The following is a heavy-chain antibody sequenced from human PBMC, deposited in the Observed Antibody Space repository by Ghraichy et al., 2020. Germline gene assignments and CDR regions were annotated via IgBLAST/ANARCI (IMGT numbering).Heavy chain of an antibody. V-gene: IGHV3-23*01. CDR1: GLIFSSYA. CDR3: AKEDAVSAVPDY. J-gene: IGHJ4*02. Sequence: LSLTCAASGLIFSSYAMTWVRQAPGKGLEWVSDIAGSGGNTYYADFAGGRFTISRDNSRNTLYLQMNSLRAEDTAVYYCAKEDAVSAVPDYWGQGTL. CDR2: IAGSGGNT. D-gene: IGHD2-15*01.